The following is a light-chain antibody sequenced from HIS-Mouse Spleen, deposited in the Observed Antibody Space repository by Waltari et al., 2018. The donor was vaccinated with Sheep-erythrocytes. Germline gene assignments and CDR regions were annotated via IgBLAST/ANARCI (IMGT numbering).Light chain of an antibody. CDR1: SSDVGGYNY. CDR3: CSYAGSYNHV. V-gene: IGLV2-11*01. J-gene: IGLJ1*01. Sequence: QSALTQPRSVSGSPGQSVTISCTGTSSDVGGYNYVSWYQQHPGKAPKLMTYDVSKRPSGVPGRFSGSKSDNTASLTISGLQAEDEADYYCCSYAGSYNHVFATGTKVTVL. CDR2: DVS.